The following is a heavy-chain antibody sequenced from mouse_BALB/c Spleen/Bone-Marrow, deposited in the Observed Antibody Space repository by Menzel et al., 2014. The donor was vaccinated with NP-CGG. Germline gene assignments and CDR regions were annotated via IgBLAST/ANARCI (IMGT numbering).Heavy chain of an antibody. CDR2: ISNGGGST. CDR3: TRGNGFAY. V-gene: IGHV5-12-2*01. Sequence: EVKLVESGGGLVQPGGSLKLSCAASGFTFSGYTMSWVRQTPEKRLDWVAYISNGGGSTYYPDTVKGRFTISRDNAKNTLYLQMSSLKSGDTAMYYCTRGNGFAYWGQGTLVTVSA. CDR1: GFTFSGYT. J-gene: IGHJ3*01.